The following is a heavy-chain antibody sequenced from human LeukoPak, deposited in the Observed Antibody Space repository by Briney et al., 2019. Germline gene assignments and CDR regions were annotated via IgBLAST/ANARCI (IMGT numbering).Heavy chain of an antibody. CDR1: GFTFSSYA. Sequence: GGSLRLSCAASGFTFSSYAMSWVRQAPGKGLEWVSAISGSGGSTYYADSVKGRFTISRDNSKNTLYLQMNSLRAEDTAVYYCAKTRGSIAAAYYYYYGMDVWGQGTTVTVSS. J-gene: IGHJ6*02. CDR3: AKTRGSIAAAYYYYYGMDV. V-gene: IGHV3-23*01. CDR2: ISGSGGST. D-gene: IGHD6-13*01.